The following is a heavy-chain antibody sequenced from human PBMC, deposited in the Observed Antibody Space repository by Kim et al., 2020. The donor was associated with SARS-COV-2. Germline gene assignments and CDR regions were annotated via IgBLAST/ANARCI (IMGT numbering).Heavy chain of an antibody. CDR3: ARGVRYGGKMGLVY. J-gene: IGHJ4*02. CDR2: INHSGST. CDR1: GGSFSGYY. V-gene: IGHV4-34*01. D-gene: IGHD4-17*01. Sequence: SETLSLTCAVYGGSFSGYYWSWIRQPPGKGLEWIGEINHSGSTNYNPSLKSRVTISVDTSKNQFSLKLSSVTAADTAVYYCARGVRYGGKMGLVYWGQGTLVTVSS.